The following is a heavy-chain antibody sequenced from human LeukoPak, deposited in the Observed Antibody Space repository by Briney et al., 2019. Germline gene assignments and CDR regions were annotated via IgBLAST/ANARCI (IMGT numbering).Heavy chain of an antibody. V-gene: IGHV4-61*05. CDR1: GGSISSGGYS. J-gene: IGHJ4*02. D-gene: IGHD6-19*01. CDR2: IYYRGST. Sequence: PSETLSLTCAVSGGSISSGGYSWGWIRQPPGKGLEWIGYIYYRGSTNYNPSLKSRVTISLDTSSNQFSLKLTSVTAADTAVYYCARSRGDSTGWYTFDYWGQGTLVTVSS. CDR3: ARSRGDSTGWYTFDY.